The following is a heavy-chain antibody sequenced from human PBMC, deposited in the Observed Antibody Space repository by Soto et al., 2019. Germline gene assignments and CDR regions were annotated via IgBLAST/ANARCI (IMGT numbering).Heavy chain of an antibody. D-gene: IGHD3-22*01. CDR3: ARDNYYYDSSGYYSFDY. V-gene: IGHV3-21*01. CDR2: ISSSSSYI. J-gene: IGHJ4*02. Sequence: GGSLRLSCAASGFTFSSYSMNWVRQAPGKGLEWVSSISSSSSYIYYADSVKGRFTISRDNAKNSLYLQMNSLRAEDTAVYYCARDNYYYDSSGYYSFDYWGQGTLGTVSS. CDR1: GFTFSSYS.